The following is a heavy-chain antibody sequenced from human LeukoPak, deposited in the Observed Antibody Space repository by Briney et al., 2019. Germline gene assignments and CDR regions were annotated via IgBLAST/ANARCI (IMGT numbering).Heavy chain of an antibody. D-gene: IGHD3-10*01. Sequence: GGSLRLSYAASGFTFSSYSMNWVRQAPGKGLEWVSSITQGSDYIYYADSVKGRFIISRDNAKNSLYLQMNSLRAEDTAMYYCARDLNFYGSGRGVDYWSQGTLVTVSS. CDR3: ARDLNFYGSGRGVDY. CDR2: ITQGSDYI. J-gene: IGHJ4*02. CDR1: GFTFSSYS. V-gene: IGHV3-21*01.